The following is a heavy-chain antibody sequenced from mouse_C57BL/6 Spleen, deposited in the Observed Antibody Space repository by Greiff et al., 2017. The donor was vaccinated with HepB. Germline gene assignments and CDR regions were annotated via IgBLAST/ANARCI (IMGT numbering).Heavy chain of an antibody. CDR3: ARRKIYYYGSRYYFDY. J-gene: IGHJ2*01. CDR1: GYAFTNYL. Sequence: VQLQQSGAELVRPGTSVKVSCKASGYAFTNYLIEWVKQRPGQGLEWIGVINPGSGGTNYNEKFKGKATLTADKSSSTAYMQLSSLTSEDSAVYFCARRKIYYYGSRYYFDYWGQGTTLTVSS. CDR2: INPGSGGT. D-gene: IGHD1-1*01. V-gene: IGHV1-54*01.